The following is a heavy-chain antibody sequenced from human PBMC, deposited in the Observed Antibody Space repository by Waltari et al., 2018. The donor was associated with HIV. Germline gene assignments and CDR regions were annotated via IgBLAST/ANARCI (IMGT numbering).Heavy chain of an antibody. V-gene: IGHV3-15*01. CDR2: IKSKTDGGTT. CDR3: STTPEAYYYDTSGYWHPIDY. Sequence: EVQLVESGGGLVKPGGSLRLSCAVSGFTFSNAWMSWVRQAPGTGLEWVGRIKSKTDGGTTDYAAPVKGRFTISRDDSKNTLFLQMNSLKTEDTAVYYCSTTPEAYYYDTSGYWHPIDYWGQGTLVTVSS. D-gene: IGHD3-22*01. J-gene: IGHJ4*02. CDR1: GFTFSNAW.